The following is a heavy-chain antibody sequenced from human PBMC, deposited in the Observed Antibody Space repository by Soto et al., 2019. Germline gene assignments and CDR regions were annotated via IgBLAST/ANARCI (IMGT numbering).Heavy chain of an antibody. V-gene: IGHV4-4*02. Sequence: QVQLQESGPGLVKPSETLSLTCAVSGGSISGRNWWSWVRQPPGRGVEWIGDIYHAGSTYYHPSLDSRDTLAINKSKNQFSLNLTSVTAADTALYYCTRNYGDYAAYVFDIWGQATMVTVSS. CDR3: TRNYGDYAAYVFDI. J-gene: IGHJ3*02. CDR1: GGSISGRNW. D-gene: IGHD4-17*01. CDR2: IYHAGST.